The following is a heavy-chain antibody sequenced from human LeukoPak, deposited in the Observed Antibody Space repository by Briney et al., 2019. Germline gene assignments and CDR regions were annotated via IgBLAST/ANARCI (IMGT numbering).Heavy chain of an antibody. D-gene: IGHD3-10*01. V-gene: IGHV1-69*01. CDR3: ARVGTMVRGVQKNYLPAWYFDY. J-gene: IGHJ4*02. CDR2: IIPIFGTA. CDR1: GGTFSSYA. Sequence: SVKVSCKASGGTFSSYAISWVRQAPGQGLEWMGGIIPIFGTANYAQKFQGRVTITADESTSTVYMELSSLRSEDTAVYYCARVGTMVRGVQKNYLPAWYFDYWGQGTLVTVSS.